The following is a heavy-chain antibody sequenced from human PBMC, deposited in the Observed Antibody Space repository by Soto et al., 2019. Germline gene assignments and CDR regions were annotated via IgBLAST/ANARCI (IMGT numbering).Heavy chain of an antibody. D-gene: IGHD2-2*01. Sequence: QVQLVQSGAEVKKPGSSVKVSCKASGGTFSSYDISWVRQAPGQGLEWMGGIIPIFGTANYAQKFQGRVTITADESTSTAYMELSSLRSEDTAVYYCARERNIVVVPAAMPYDAFDIWGQGTMVTVSS. V-gene: IGHV1-69*01. CDR1: GGTFSSYD. CDR2: IIPIFGTA. J-gene: IGHJ3*02. CDR3: ARERNIVVVPAAMPYDAFDI.